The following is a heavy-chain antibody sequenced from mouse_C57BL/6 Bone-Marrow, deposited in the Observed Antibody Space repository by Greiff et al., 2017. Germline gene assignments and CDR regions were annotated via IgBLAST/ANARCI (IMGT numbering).Heavy chain of an antibody. D-gene: IGHD2-2*01. Sequence: EVMLVESGGGLVKPGGSLKLSCAASGFTFSDYGMHWVRQAPEKGLKWVAYISSGSSTIYYTDTVKGRFTISRANAKNTLFLQMTSLRSEDTAMYYCAREDYAYEGAWFAYWGQGTLVTVSA. V-gene: IGHV5-17*01. CDR2: ISSGSSTI. CDR1: GFTFSDYG. CDR3: AREDYAYEGAWFAY. J-gene: IGHJ3*01.